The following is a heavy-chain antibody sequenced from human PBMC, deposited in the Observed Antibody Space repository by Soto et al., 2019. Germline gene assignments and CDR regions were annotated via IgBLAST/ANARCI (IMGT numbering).Heavy chain of an antibody. J-gene: IGHJ4*02. V-gene: IGHV1-69*02. CDR3: APSYGSGSHAFDY. CDR1: GDTFNFYT. D-gene: IGHD3-10*01. CDR2: TNPILSMS. Sequence: QVHLVQSGAELKKPGSSVRVSCKASGDTFNFYTINWVRQAPGLGLEWMGRTNPILSMSNSALKFQGRLSXPXSEXKSTASMDLRSLRFDDTALYYCAPSYGSGSHAFDYWGQGALVTLSS.